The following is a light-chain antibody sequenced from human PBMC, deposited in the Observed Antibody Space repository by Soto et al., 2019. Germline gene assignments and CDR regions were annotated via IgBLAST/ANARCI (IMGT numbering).Light chain of an antibody. V-gene: IGKV3-15*01. CDR3: QQDKSWPPPT. J-gene: IGKJ4*01. Sequence: DIVMTQSPAILSVSLGERATLSCLASQSISDNLAWYQQRSGQAPRLLIYGASTRATGVPARFSGRGFGTEFTPTISSLQSDDFAIYYCQQDKSWPPPTFGGGTKVE. CDR2: GAS. CDR1: QSISDN.